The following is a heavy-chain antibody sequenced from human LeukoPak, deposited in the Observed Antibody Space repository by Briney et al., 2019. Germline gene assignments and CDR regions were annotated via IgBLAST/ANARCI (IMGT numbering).Heavy chain of an antibody. J-gene: IGHJ4*02. CDR1: GFTVSSNY. CDR3: AACGYSYVADY. Sequence: GTSLRLSCAASGFTVSSNYMSWVRQAPGKGLEWVSVIYSGGSTYYAESVRGRFTISRDNSKNTLYLQMNSLRAEDTAVYYCAACGYSYVADYWGQGTQVTVSS. D-gene: IGHD5-18*01. V-gene: IGHV3-53*01. CDR2: IYSGGST.